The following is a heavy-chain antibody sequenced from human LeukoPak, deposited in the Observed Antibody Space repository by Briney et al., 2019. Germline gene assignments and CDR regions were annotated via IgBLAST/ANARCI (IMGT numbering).Heavy chain of an antibody. CDR3: ARTPALSIVGDAFDI. J-gene: IGHJ3*02. Sequence: GGSLRLSCAASGFTFSSYAMSWVRQAPGKGLEWVSAISGSGGSTYYADSVKGRFTISRDNSKNTLSLQMNSLRAEDTAVYYCARTPALSIVGDAFDIWGQGTMVTVSS. D-gene: IGHD3-22*01. V-gene: IGHV3-23*01. CDR2: ISGSGGST. CDR1: GFTFSSYA.